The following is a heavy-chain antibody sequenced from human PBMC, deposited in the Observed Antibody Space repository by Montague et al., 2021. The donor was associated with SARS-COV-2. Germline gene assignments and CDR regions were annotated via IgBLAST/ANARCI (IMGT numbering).Heavy chain of an antibody. V-gene: IGHV4-31*03. D-gene: IGHD7-27*01. CDR3: ARNRGWGSRGAGYIDL. CDR2: IYYTGST. J-gene: IGHJ2*01. CDR1: GGSISGGNYY. Sequence: TLSLTCTVSGGSISGGNYYWTWIRQHPGKGLEWIAYIYYTGSTXYKPSLQSRLRTSLDTSKNQFSLTLTSVTAADTAIYYCARNRGWGSRGAGYIDLWGRGTLVTVSS.